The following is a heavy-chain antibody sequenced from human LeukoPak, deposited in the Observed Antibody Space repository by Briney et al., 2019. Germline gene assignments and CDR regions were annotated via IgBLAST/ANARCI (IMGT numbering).Heavy chain of an antibody. J-gene: IGHJ6*03. CDR1: GFTFSNYG. D-gene: IGHD2-21*02. CDR3: AKDVCGGDCYHYYYMDV. CDR2: IRYDGTYK. V-gene: IGHV3-30*02. Sequence: PGGSLRLSCAASGFTFSNYGMHWVRQAPGKGLEWVAFIRYDGTYKYYTDSVEGRFTISRDNSKSTLYLQMNSLRAEDTAVYYCAKDVCGGDCYHYYYMDVWGKGTTVTVSS.